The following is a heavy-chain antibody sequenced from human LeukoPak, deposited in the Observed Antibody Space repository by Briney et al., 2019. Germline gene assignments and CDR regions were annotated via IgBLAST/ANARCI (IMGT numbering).Heavy chain of an antibody. D-gene: IGHD2-15*01. CDR2: IKQDGSEK. CDR1: GINFNTYW. V-gene: IGHV3-7*01. J-gene: IGHJ5*02. Sequence: PGGSLRLSCVGSGINFNTYWMTWVRQAPGKGLEWVANIKQDGSEKYYVDSVKGRFTISRDNSKNTLYLQMNSLRAEDTAVYYCAKAGGRAQTPFDPWGQGTLVTVSS. CDR3: AKAGGRAQTPFDP.